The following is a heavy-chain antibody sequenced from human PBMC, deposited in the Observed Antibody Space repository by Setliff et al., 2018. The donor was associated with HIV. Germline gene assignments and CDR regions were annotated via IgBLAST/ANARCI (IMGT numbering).Heavy chain of an antibody. J-gene: IGHJ2*01. Sequence: LSLTCAVYGGSLSGYYWSWVRQSPGRGLEWIGEINQSGNTNFNPSLKSLLIISVDTSKSQFSLKLTSVTAADTALYYCAREGGQGYSGSGSFYHRNFDLWGRGTLVTVSS. D-gene: IGHD3-10*01. CDR3: AREGGQGYSGSGSFYHRNFDL. CDR1: GGSLSGYY. CDR2: INQSGNT. V-gene: IGHV4-34*01.